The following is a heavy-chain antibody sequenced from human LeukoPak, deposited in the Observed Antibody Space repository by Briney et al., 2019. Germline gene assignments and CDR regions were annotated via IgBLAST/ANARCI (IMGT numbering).Heavy chain of an antibody. Sequence: AGSLRLSCAASGFTFTSYAMSWVRQAPGKGLEWVSAISGSGGSTYYIDSVKGRFTISRDNSKNTLYLQMNSLRAEDTAVYYCAGRRVLDAAFDYWGQGTLVTVSS. CDR3: AGRRVLDAAFDY. D-gene: IGHD2-15*01. V-gene: IGHV3-23*01. J-gene: IGHJ4*02. CDR2: ISGSGGST. CDR1: GFTFTSYA.